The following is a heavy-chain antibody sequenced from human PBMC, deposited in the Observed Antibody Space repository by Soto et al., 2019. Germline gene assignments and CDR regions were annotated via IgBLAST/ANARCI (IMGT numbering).Heavy chain of an antibody. V-gene: IGHV1-24*01. CDR2: FDPGDGET. J-gene: IGHJ3*02. D-gene: IGHD3-16*01. CDR1: GYTLTELS. Sequence: ASVKVSCKVSGYTLTELSMHWVRQAPGKGLEWMGGFDPGDGETIYAQKFQGRVTMTEDTSTDTAYMELSSLRSEDTAVYYCATVGWFGGVIGFGAFDIWGQGTMVTVSS. CDR3: ATVGWFGGVIGFGAFDI.